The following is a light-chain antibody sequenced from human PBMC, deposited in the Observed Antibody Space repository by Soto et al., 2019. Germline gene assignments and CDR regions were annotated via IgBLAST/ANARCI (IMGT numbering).Light chain of an antibody. CDR3: QVWDSSSDQYV. J-gene: IGLJ1*01. V-gene: IGLV3-21*02. Sequence: YELTQPPSVSVAPGQTARISCGGNNIGDKNVHWYQQRPGQAPVLVIYDDSDRPSGIAERLSGSNSGNTATLTINRVEAGDEADYFCQVWDSSSDQYVFGPGTKV. CDR2: DDS. CDR1: NIGDKN.